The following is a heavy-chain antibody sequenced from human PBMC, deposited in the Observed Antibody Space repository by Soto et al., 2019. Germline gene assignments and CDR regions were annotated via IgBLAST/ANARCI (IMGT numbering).Heavy chain of an antibody. CDR2: ISWNGGLI. CDR1: GFTFDDYT. D-gene: IGHD3-10*01. J-gene: IGHJ4*02. CDR3: AKHLGGSGSFDN. V-gene: IGHV3-9*01. Sequence: EVHLVESGGGLVQPGRSLRLSCVASGFTFDDYTMHWVRQPPGKGLEWVSSISWNGGLIDFADSVKGRFTISRDNAKSSGHLQMNSLRNEDTALYYCAKHLGGSGSFDNWGQGTLVTVSS.